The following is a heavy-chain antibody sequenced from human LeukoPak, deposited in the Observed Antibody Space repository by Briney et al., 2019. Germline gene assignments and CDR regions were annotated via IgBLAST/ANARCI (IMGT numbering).Heavy chain of an antibody. V-gene: IGHV4-34*01. J-gene: IGHJ4*02. D-gene: IGHD5-12*01. CDR2: INHSGST. CDR3: ARGRGIVATYDY. CDR1: GGSFSGYY. Sequence: SETLSLTCAVYGGSFSGYYWSWIRQPPGKGLEWIGEINHSGSTNYNPSLKSRVTISVGTSKNQFSLKLSSVTAADTAVYYCARGRGIVATYDYWGQGTLVTVSS.